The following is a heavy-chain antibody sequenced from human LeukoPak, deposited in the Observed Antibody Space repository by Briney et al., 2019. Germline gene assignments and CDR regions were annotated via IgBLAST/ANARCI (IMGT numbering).Heavy chain of an antibody. CDR1: GGSFSGYY. J-gene: IGHJ5*02. CDR2: INHSGST. V-gene: IGHV4-34*01. CDR3: ARSLITIFGVVNWFDP. Sequence: SETLSLTCAVYGGSFSGYYWSWIRQPPGKGLEWIGEINHSGSTNYNPSLKSRVTISVDTSKNQFSLKLSSVTAADTAVYYCARSLITIFGVVNWFDPWGQGTLVTVSP. D-gene: IGHD3-3*01.